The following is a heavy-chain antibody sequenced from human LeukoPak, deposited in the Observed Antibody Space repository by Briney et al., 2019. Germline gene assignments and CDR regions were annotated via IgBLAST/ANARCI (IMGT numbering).Heavy chain of an antibody. CDR2: IFTSVST. J-gene: IGHJ6*02. D-gene: IGHD3-10*01. Sequence: PSGSLSLTCTVSGGSISSYYWSWIRQPAGKGLEWIGRIFTSVSTNYNPSLKSRVTMSVDPSKNQFSLKLSVVTAADTAVYYCARDRGVRKDYYYYYGMDVWGQGTTVTVSS. CDR1: GGSISSYY. CDR3: ARDRGVRKDYYYYYGMDV. V-gene: IGHV4-4*07.